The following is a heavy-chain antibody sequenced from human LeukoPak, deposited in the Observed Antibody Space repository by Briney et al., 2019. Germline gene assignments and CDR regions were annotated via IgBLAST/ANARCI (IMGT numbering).Heavy chain of an antibody. CDR3: ARDRKYQPPYYYYYYGMDV. V-gene: IGHV4-31*03. Sequence: SETLSLTCTVSGGSISSGGYYWSWIRQHPGKDLEWIGYIYYSGSTYYNPSLKSRVTISVDTSKNQFSLKLSSVTAANTAVYYCARDRKYQPPYYYYYYGMDVWGQGTTVTVSS. J-gene: IGHJ6*02. D-gene: IGHD2-2*01. CDR2: IYYSGST. CDR1: GGSISSGGYY.